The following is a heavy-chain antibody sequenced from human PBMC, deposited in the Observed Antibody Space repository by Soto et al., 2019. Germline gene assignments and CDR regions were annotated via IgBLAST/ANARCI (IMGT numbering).Heavy chain of an antibody. CDR1: GGSISSGDYY. CDR3: ARGILEWLLRSYYYYGMDV. V-gene: IGHV4-30-4*02. D-gene: IGHD3-3*01. CDR2: IYYSGST. Sequence: PSETLSLTCTVSGGSISSGDYYWSWIRQPLGKGLEWIGYIYYSGSTYYNPSLKSRVTISVDTSKNQFSLKLSSVTAADTAVYYCARGILEWLLRSYYYYGMDVWGQGTTVAVSS. J-gene: IGHJ6*02.